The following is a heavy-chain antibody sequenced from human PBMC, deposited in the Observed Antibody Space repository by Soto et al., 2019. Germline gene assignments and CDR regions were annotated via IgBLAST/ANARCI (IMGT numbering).Heavy chain of an antibody. CDR2: IYHSGST. D-gene: IGHD2-2*01. J-gene: IGHJ5*02. V-gene: IGHV4-30-2*01. CDR3: ARVPDR. Sequence: PSETLSLTCAVSGGSINSGGYSWSWIRQPPGKGLEWIGYIYHSGSTYYNPSLKSRVTISVDRSKNQFSLKLSSVTAADTAVYYCARVPDRWGQGTLVTVYS. CDR1: GGSINSGGYS.